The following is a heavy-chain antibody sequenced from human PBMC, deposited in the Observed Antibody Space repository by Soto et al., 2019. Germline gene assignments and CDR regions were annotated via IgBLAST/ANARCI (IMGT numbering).Heavy chain of an antibody. J-gene: IGHJ1*01. CDR3: AKDQAAGGTISRYFQD. CDR1: GFTFSSYG. V-gene: IGHV3-23*01. D-gene: IGHD6-13*01. CDR2: ISGGGGTT. Sequence: EVQLLESGGGLVQPEGSLRLSCEASGFTFSSYGMSWVRQAPGKGLEWVSGISGGGGTTYYADSVKGRFNISRDNSKNTLYLQVNSLRAEDTAVYYCAKDQAAGGTISRYFQDWGQGTLVTVSS.